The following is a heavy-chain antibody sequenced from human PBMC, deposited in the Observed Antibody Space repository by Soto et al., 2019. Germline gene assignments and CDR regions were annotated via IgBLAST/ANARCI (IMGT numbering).Heavy chain of an antibody. CDR3: AREGSLSLDD. Sequence: EVRLEAAGGGFVQPGGSLRVSCSGSGFIFSSFWMHWVRQGPGEGLVWVSRINGDGASLAYAESVKGRFSISSDNVKNTLHLKMNSLGVDDTAVYFCAREGSLSLDDWGRGTTVTVSS. CDR1: GFIFSSFW. D-gene: IGHD3-10*01. J-gene: IGHJ6*02. CDR2: INGDGASL. V-gene: IGHV3-74*03.